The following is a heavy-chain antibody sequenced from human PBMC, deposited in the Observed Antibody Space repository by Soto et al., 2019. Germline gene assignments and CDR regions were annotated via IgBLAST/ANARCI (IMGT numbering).Heavy chain of an antibody. D-gene: IGHD6-19*01. V-gene: IGHV1-69*12. CDR3: AKGAVAGTPTSYSYYGMDV. CDR2: IIPIFGTV. J-gene: IGHJ6*02. Sequence: QVQLLQCGAEVKKPGSSVRVSCEASGGTFRTYAISWVRQAPGQGLEWMGEIIPIFGTVNYAQRFQGRVTITADESTTTVYMDLRSLRSEDTAVYYCAKGAVAGTPTSYSYYGMDVWGQGTTVTVSS. CDR1: GGTFRTYA.